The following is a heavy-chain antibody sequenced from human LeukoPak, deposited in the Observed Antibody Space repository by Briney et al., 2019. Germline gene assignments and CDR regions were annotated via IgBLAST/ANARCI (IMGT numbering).Heavy chain of an antibody. CDR1: GGTFSSYA. Sequence: SVKVSCKASGGTFSSYAISWVRQAPGQGLEWMGGIIPIFGTANHAQKFQGRVTITADESTSTAYMELSSLRSEDTAVYYCARASRGCSSTSCYYIDYWGQGTLVTVSS. J-gene: IGHJ4*02. V-gene: IGHV1-69*01. D-gene: IGHD2-2*01. CDR3: ARASRGCSSTSCYYIDY. CDR2: IIPIFGTA.